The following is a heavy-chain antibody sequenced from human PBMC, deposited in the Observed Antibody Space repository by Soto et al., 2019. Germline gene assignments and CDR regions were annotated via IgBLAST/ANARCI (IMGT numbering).Heavy chain of an antibody. Sequence: LSLTCAISGDSVASNSAAWNWTRQSPSRGLEWLGRTYYRSKWYNDYAVSVKSRITINPDTSKDQFSLQLNSVTPEDTAVYYCARGSGTIYRQAFDIWGQGTMVTVSS. D-gene: IGHD3-10*01. V-gene: IGHV6-1*01. J-gene: IGHJ3*02. CDR3: ARGSGTIYRQAFDI. CDR1: GDSVASNSAA. CDR2: TYYRSKWYN.